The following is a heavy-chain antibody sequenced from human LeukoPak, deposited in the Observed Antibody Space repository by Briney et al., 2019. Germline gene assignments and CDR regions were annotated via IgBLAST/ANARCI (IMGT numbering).Heavy chain of an antibody. CDR3: ATLPTGGTRFDY. J-gene: IGHJ4*02. V-gene: IGHV3-30*03. Sequence: GGSLRLSCAASGFTFSSYGMHWVRQAPGKGLEWVAVISYDGSNKYYADSVKGRFTISRDNSKNTLYLQMNSLRAEDTAVYYCATLPTGGTRFDYWGQGTLVTVSS. CDR1: GFTFSSYG. D-gene: IGHD2-8*02. CDR2: ISYDGSNK.